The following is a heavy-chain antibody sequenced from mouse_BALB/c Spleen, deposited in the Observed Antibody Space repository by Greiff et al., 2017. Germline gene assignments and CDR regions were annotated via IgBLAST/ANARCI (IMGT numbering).Heavy chain of an antibody. V-gene: IGHV5-6-5*01. Sequence: DVKLVESGGGLLKPGGSWNLSCAASGFTFSSYARSWVRQTPEKRLGWVASIRSGGSTYYPDSVKGRFTISRDNARNILYLQMSSLRSEDTAMYYCARDHTVAGDYWGQGTTLTVSS. CDR1: GFTFSSYA. D-gene: IGHD1-1*01. J-gene: IGHJ2*01. CDR3: ARDHTVAGDY. CDR2: IRSGGST.